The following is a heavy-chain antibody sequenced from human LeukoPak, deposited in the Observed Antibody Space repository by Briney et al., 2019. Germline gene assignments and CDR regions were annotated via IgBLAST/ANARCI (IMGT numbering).Heavy chain of an antibody. J-gene: IGHJ4*02. V-gene: IGHV3-48*01. CDR3: ARGITSAGFDY. Sequence: GGSLRLSCAASGFTFSSYTMNWVRQPPGKGLEWVSNIGTSSTTIYYADSVKGRFTISRDNAKNSLYLQMNSLRADDTAVYYCARGITSAGFDYWGQGTLVTVSS. CDR1: GFTFSSYT. CDR2: IGTSSTTI.